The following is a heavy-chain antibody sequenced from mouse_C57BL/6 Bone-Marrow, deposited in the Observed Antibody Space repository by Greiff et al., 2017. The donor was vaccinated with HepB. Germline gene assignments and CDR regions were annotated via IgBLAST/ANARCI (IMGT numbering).Heavy chain of an antibody. D-gene: IGHD1-1*01. CDR2: IYPRSGNT. CDR3: ARSGVVEGYFDV. Sequence: QVQLQQSGAELARPGASVKLSCKASGYTFTSYGISWVKQRTGQGLEWIGEIYPRSGNTYYNEKFKGKATLTADKSSSTAYMELRSLTSEDSAVYFCARSGVVEGYFDVWGTGTTVTVAS. CDR1: GYTFTSYG. J-gene: IGHJ1*03. V-gene: IGHV1-81*01.